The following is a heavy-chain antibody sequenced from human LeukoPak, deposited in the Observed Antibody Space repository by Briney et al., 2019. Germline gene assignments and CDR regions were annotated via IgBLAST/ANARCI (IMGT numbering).Heavy chain of an antibody. CDR3: AKDTDTVVRYSDY. Sequence: GGSLRLSCAPSGFIFSSYGMHWVRQAPGKGLEWVSGTSDRGDYTYYADSVKGRFTISRDSSKNTLFLQMNSLKAEDTAVYYCAKDTDTVVRYSDYWGQGTLVTVSS. D-gene: IGHD4-23*01. V-gene: IGHV3-23*01. CDR1: GFIFSSYG. CDR2: TSDRGDYT. J-gene: IGHJ4*02.